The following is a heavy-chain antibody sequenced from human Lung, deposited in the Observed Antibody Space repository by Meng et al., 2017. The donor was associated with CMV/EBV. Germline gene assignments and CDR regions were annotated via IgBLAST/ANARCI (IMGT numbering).Heavy chain of an antibody. D-gene: IGHD6-13*01. CDR1: GYTFTGYY. CDR2: INPNSGGT. V-gene: IGHV1-2*02. CDR3: ARARGTTAASGTNWFDP. Sequence: ASXXVSXKASGYTFTGYYIHWVRQAPGQGLEWMGWINPNSGGTNYAQKFQGRVTMTRDTSISTAYMELSRLRSDDTAVYFCARARGTTAASGTNWFDPWDQGTXVTVSS. J-gene: IGHJ5*02.